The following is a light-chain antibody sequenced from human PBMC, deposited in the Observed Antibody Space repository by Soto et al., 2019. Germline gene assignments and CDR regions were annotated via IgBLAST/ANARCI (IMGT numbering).Light chain of an antibody. J-gene: IGKJ1*01. CDR2: GAS. CDR3: QQYGSSPWT. CDR1: QSVTSSY. V-gene: IGKV3-20*01. Sequence: IVLTQSPGTVSLSPGERATLSCRASQSVTSSYLAWYQQKPGQAHRLLIFGASSRATGIPDRVSGSGSGTDFTLTISRLEPEDFAVYYCQQYGSSPWTFGQGTKVDIK.